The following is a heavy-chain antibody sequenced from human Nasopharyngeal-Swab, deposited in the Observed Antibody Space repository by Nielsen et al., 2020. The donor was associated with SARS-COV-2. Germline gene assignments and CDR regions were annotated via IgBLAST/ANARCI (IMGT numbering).Heavy chain of an antibody. D-gene: IGHD1-26*01. CDR2: IYYKGRT. Sequence: SETLSLTCTVSSGAITDGRYYWSWIRHHPGKGLEWVGHIYYKGRTYYNPSFKNRVSISIDTSRSQFSLSLTSVSAADTAIFYCARVRSLYVDLWGQGALVTVSS. J-gene: IGHJ4*02. CDR3: ARVRSLYVDL. CDR1: SGAITDGRYY. V-gene: IGHV4-31*03.